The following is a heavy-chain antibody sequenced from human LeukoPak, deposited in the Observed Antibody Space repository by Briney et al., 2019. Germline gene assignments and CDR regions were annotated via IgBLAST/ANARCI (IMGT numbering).Heavy chain of an antibody. CDR2: ISNSATYI. Sequence: GGSLRLSCAASGFTFSSYSINWVRQAPGKGLEWVSSISNSATYIYYSDSMKGRFTISRDNARNSLFLQMNSLRVEDTAVYFCARLQGDSGWYYFDYWGQGTLVTVSP. CDR3: ARLQGDSGWYYFDY. CDR1: GFTFSSYS. D-gene: IGHD6-19*01. J-gene: IGHJ4*02. V-gene: IGHV3-21*01.